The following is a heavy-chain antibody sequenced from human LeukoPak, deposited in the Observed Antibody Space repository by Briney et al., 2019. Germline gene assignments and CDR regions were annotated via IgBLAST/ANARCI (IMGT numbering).Heavy chain of an antibody. D-gene: IGHD6-13*01. Sequence: PSETLSLTCTASGGSISSYDWSWIRQPPGKGLEWIAYIYYSGSTNYNPSLKSRVTISVDTSKNQFSLKLSSVTAADTAVYYCARHMATGMAAAGQIDYWVQGTLVTDCS. V-gene: IGHV4-59*08. CDR3: ARHMATGMAAAGQIDY. CDR1: GGSISSYD. J-gene: IGHJ4*02. CDR2: IYYSGST.